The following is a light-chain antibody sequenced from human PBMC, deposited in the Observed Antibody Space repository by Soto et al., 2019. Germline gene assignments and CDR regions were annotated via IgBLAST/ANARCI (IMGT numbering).Light chain of an antibody. J-gene: IGLJ1*01. CDR1: SSNIGAGYD. CDR2: ANI. Sequence: QSVLTQPPSVSGAPGQRVTISCTGSSSNIGAGYDVHWYQQLPGTAPKLLIYANINRPAGVPDRFSGSKSGTSASLAITGRQAEDEADYYCQSYDSSPSGYVFGTGTKVTVL. CDR3: QSYDSSPSGYV. V-gene: IGLV1-40*01.